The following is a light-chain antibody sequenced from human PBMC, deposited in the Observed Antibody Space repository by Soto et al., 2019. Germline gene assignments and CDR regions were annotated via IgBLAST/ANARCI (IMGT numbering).Light chain of an antibody. J-gene: IGLJ3*02. V-gene: IGLV2-8*01. CDR2: EVS. Sequence: QSALTQPASVSGSPGQSITISCTGTSSDVGGYNYVSWYQQHPGKAPKLVIYEVSKRPSGVPDRFSGSKSGNTASLTVSGIQAEDEADYYCNSYAGSNNWVFGGGTKLTVL. CDR3: NSYAGSNNWV. CDR1: SSDVGGYNY.